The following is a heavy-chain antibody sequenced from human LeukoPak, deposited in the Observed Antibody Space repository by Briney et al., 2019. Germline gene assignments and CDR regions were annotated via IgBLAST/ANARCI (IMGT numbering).Heavy chain of an antibody. CDR1: GFTFSSYS. Sequence: PGGSLSLSCAASGFTFSSYSMNWVRQAPGKGLEWVSSISSSSSYIYYADSVKGRFTISRDNAKNSLYLQMNSLRAEDTAVYYCARRRGCSGYDRIYFDYWGQGTLVSVSS. V-gene: IGHV3-21*01. CDR2: ISSSSSYI. J-gene: IGHJ4*02. CDR3: ARRRGCSGYDRIYFDY. D-gene: IGHD5-12*01.